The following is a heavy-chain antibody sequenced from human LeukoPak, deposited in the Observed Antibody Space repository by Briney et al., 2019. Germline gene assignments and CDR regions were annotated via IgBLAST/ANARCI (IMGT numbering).Heavy chain of an antibody. Sequence: GGSLRLSCAASGFTFSGSAMHWVRQASGKGLEWVGRIRSKANSYATAYAASVKGRFTISRDDSKNTAYLQMNSLGAEDTAVYYCAKAGIMDTYGYYFDYWGQGTLVTVSS. D-gene: IGHD3-16*01. CDR1: GFTFSGSA. V-gene: IGHV3-73*01. CDR3: AKAGIMDTYGYYFDY. J-gene: IGHJ4*02. CDR2: IRSKANSYAT.